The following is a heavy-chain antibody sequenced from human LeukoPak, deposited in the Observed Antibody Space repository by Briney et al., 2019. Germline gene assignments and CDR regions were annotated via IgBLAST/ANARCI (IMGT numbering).Heavy chain of an antibody. CDR2: IHTSGST. D-gene: IGHD6-13*01. J-gene: IGHJ4*02. Sequence: PSETLSLTCTVSGGSISSYYWNWIRQPAGKGLEWIGRIHTSGSTNYNPSLKSRVTMSVDTSKNQFSLKLSSVTAADTAVYYCARVSSSWYGEYYFDYWGQGTLVTVSS. V-gene: IGHV4-4*07. CDR1: GGSISSYY. CDR3: ARVSSSWYGEYYFDY.